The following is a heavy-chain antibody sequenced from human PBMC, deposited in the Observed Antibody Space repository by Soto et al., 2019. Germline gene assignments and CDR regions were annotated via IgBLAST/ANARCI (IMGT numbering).Heavy chain of an antibody. Sequence: ASVKVSCKVSGYTLTELSMHWVRQAPGKGLEWMGGFDPEDGETIYAQKFQGRVTMTEDTSTDTAYMEMSSLKSEDTAVYYCARDHNFGFILYAMDVWGQGTTVTVSS. CDR1: GYTLTELS. CDR3: ARDHNFGFILYAMDV. J-gene: IGHJ6*02. D-gene: IGHD2-15*01. V-gene: IGHV1-24*01. CDR2: FDPEDGET.